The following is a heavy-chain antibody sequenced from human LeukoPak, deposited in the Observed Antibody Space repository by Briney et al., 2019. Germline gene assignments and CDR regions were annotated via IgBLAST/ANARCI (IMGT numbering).Heavy chain of an antibody. CDR3: AKGTAAAGPSDFDY. D-gene: IGHD6-13*01. CDR2: MNSDGSSI. Sequence: GGSLRLSCAASGFTFSTYWMNWVRQAPGKGLIWVSRMNSDGSSISYADSVKGRFTISRDNSKNTLYLQMNSLRAEDTAVYYCAKGTAAAGPSDFDYWGQGTLVTVSS. V-gene: IGHV3-74*01. CDR1: GFTFSTYW. J-gene: IGHJ4*02.